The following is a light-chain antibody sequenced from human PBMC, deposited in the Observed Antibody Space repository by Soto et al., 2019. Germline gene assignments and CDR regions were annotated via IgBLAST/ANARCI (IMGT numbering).Light chain of an antibody. V-gene: IGLV2-23*02. J-gene: IGLJ2*01. CDR2: EVN. CDR1: SGDVGTYNL. CDR3: CSYAGRSNVV. Sequence: QSALTQPASVSGSPGQSITISCTGTSGDVGTYNLVSWYQQNPGRAPKLIIFEVNKRPSGVSNRLSGSKSGNTASLAISGLQADDEADYHCCSYAGRSNVVCGGGTKLTVL.